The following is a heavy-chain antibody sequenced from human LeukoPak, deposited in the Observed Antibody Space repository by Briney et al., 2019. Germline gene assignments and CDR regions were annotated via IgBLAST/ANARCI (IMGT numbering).Heavy chain of an antibody. CDR3: AKEGGSGRYSWERFDY. D-gene: IGHD3-10*01. CDR1: GFTFDDYA. J-gene: IGHJ4*02. V-gene: IGHV3-9*01. Sequence: QPGGSLRLSCAASGFTFDDYAMHWVRQAPGKGLEWVSGISWSGNNIGYADSVKGRFTVSRDNAKNSLYLQMNSLRAEDTAFYYCAKEGGSGRYSWERFDYWGQGTLVTVSS. CDR2: ISWSGNNI.